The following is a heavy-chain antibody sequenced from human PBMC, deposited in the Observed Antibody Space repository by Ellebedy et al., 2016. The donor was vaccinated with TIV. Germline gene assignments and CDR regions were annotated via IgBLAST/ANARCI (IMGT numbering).Heavy chain of an antibody. V-gene: IGHV3-7*01. J-gene: IGHJ6*02. D-gene: IGHD3-3*02. CDR1: GFTLSLYW. Sequence: GGSLGLSXASSGFTLSLYWMSWVRQAPGKGLEWVANIKYDGSEKYYVDSVKGRFTISRDNAKSSLSLQMNSLRVEDTAVYYCARAAHFYSYGMDVWGQGTTVTVS. CDR3: ARAAHFYSYGMDV. CDR2: IKYDGSEK.